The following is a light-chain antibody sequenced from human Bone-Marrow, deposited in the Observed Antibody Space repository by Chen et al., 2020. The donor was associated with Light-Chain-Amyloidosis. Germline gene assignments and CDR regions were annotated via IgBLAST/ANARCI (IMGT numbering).Light chain of an antibody. CDR2: KDS. CDR1: TFPMQY. J-gene: IGLJ2*01. Sequence: SYDLSHPPSVAVSPVHSARNTCSGYTFPMQYTYWYKRKPGQEPLLVIYKDSERPSGIPERFSGSSSGTKVTLIISGVQAEDEADYYCQSADSSDTYVVFGGGTKLTVL. CDR3: QSADSSDTYVV. V-gene: IGLV3-25*03.